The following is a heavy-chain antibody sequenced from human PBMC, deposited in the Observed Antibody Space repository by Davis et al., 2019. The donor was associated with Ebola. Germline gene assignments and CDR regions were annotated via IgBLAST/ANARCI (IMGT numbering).Heavy chain of an antibody. D-gene: IGHD2-15*01. CDR3: ASPYCSGGSCYYYYGMDV. CDR1: GGTFSSYA. V-gene: IGHV1-69*06. CDR2: IILIFGTA. J-gene: IGHJ6*02. Sequence: AVQVSCKASGGTFSSYAISWVRQAPGEGLEWTGGIILIFGTANYAQKFHGRVTITADKSTSTAYMELRSLRSEDTAVYYCASPYCSGGSCYYYYGMDVWGQGTTVTVSS.